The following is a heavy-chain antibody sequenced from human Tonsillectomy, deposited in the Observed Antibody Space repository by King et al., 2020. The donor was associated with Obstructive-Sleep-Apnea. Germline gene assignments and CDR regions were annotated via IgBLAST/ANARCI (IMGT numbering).Heavy chain of an antibody. CDR3: AKHSHSPYFFDY. D-gene: IGHD4-11*01. CDR1: GFTFSSYG. Sequence: VQLVESGGGVVQPGRSLRLSCAASGFTFSSYGMHWVRQAPGKGLEWVAVISYDGSNKYYADSVKGRFTISRDNSKNTLYLQMNSLRAEDTAVYYCAKHSHSPYFFDYWGQGTLVTVSS. CDR2: ISYDGSNK. V-gene: IGHV3-30*18. J-gene: IGHJ4*02.